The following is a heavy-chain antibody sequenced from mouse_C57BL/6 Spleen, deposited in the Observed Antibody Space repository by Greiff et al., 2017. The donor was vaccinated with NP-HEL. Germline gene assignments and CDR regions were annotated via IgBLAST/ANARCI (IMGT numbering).Heavy chain of an antibody. CDR3: ARRPRCGSSYEGGLGYAMGD. CDR1: GFSLTSYG. V-gene: IGHV2-2*01. Sequence: VQLVESGPGLVQPSQSLSITCTVSGFSLTSYGVHWVRQSPGKGLEWLGVIWSGGSTDDNAAFISRLSISKDNSKSQVFFKMNSLQADDAAIYYWARRPRCGSSYEGGLGYAMGDWGQRASVTLSS. D-gene: IGHD1-1*01. J-gene: IGHJ4*01. CDR2: IWSGGST.